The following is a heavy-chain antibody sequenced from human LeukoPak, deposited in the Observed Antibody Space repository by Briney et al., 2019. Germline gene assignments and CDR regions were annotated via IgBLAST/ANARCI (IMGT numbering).Heavy chain of an antibody. CDR1: GFTFSSYG. CDR3: AKDPVAAAGTDYYFDY. D-gene: IGHD6-13*01. V-gene: IGHV3-30*02. CDR2: IRYDGSNK. J-gene: IGHJ4*02. Sequence: GGSLRLSCAASGFTFSSYGMHWVRQAPGKGLEWVAFIRYDGSNKYYADSVKGRFTISRDNSKNTLYLQMNSLRAEDTAVYYCAKDPVAAAGTDYYFDYWGQGTLVTVSS.